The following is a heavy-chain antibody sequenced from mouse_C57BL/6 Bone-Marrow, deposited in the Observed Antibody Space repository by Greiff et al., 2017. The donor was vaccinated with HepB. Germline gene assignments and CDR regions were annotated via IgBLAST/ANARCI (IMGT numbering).Heavy chain of an antibody. D-gene: IGHD1-1*01. CDR2: FYPGSGSI. Sequence: QVQLKESGAELVKPGASVKLSCKASGYTFTEYTIHWVKQRSGQGLEWIGWFYPGSGSIKYNEKFKDKATLTADKSSSTVYMELSRLTSEDSAVYFCARHEEGGLRRGYYFDYWGQGTTLTVSS. CDR3: ARHEEGGLRRGYYFDY. J-gene: IGHJ2*01. V-gene: IGHV1-62-2*01. CDR1: GYTFTEYT.